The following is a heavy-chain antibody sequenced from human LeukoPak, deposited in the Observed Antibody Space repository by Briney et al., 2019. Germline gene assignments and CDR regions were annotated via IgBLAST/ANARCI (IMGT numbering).Heavy chain of an antibody. D-gene: IGHD2-15*01. CDR3: AKCISTLDGGDVYAV. CDR2: ISGSGSGT. CDR1: GFTFSSNA. J-gene: IGHJ3*01. Sequence: GGCLRLSCAASGFTFSSNAMRWVRHAPGGGMGWVSTISGSGSGTYYADSVKGRFTIYRDNSKNTLHLQMNSLRAEDTAVYYCAKCISTLDGGDVYAVWGQGTMVTVSS. V-gene: IGHV3-23*01.